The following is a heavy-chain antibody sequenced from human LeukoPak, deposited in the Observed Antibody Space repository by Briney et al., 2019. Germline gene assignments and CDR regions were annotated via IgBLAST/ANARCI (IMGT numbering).Heavy chain of an antibody. CDR1: GYTFTGYY. CDR3: ARTRITIFAVVTHIFVY. J-gene: IGHJ4*02. Sequence: ASVKVSCKASGYTFTGYYMHWVRRAPGQGLEWMGWINPNSGGTNYAKKFQGRVTMTKDKTISTAYMELSRLRSADAAVYYCARTRITIFAVVTHIFVYWGEGTLVSVSS. D-gene: IGHD3-3*01. V-gene: IGHV1-2*02. CDR2: INPNSGGT.